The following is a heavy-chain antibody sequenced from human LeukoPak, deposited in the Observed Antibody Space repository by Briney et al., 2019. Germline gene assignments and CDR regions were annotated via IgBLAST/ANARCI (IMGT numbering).Heavy chain of an antibody. CDR2: ITSSSSYI. J-gene: IGHJ6*03. CDR3: ARVLRYCSGGNCYSGGLGYMDV. V-gene: IGHV3-21*01. D-gene: IGHD2-15*01. Sequence: GGSLRLSCAASGFTFSSYSMNWVRQAPGKGLEWVSSITSSSSYIYYADSVKGRFTISRDNAKNSLYLQMNSLRAEDTAVYYCARVLRYCSGGNCYSGGLGYMDVWGKGTTVTISS. CDR1: GFTFSSYS.